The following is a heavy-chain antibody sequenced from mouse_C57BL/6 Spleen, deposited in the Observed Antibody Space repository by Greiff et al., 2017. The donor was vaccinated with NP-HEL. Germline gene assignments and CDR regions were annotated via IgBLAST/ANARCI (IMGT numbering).Heavy chain of an antibody. Sequence: EVQRVESGEGLVKPGGSLKLSCAASGFTFSSYAMSWVRQTPEKRLEWVAYISSGGDYIYYADTVKGRFTISRDNARNTLYLQMSSLKSEDTAMYYGTRAPPLYYAMDDWGQGTSVTVSS. V-gene: IGHV5-9-1*02. CDR3: TRAPPLYYAMDD. CDR1: GFTFSSYA. J-gene: IGHJ4*01. CDR2: ISSGGDYI.